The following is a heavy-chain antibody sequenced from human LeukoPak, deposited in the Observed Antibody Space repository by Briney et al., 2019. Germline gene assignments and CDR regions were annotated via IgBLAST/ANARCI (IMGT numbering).Heavy chain of an antibody. J-gene: IGHJ4*02. CDR1: GYTFNSYG. V-gene: IGHV1-18*01. Sequence: VASVKVSCKASGYTFNSYGISWVRQAPGQGLEWMGWISAYNGNTNYAQKLQGRVTMTTDISTSTAYMELRSLRSDDTAVYYCARMGAYYYDSSGYYLDYWGQGTLVTVSS. CDR2: ISAYNGNT. CDR3: ARMGAYYYDSSGYYLDY. D-gene: IGHD3-22*01.